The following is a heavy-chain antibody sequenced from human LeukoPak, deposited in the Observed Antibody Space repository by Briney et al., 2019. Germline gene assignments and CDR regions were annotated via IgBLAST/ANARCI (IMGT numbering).Heavy chain of an antibody. J-gene: IGHJ5*02. CDR3: AASYKVKTAPYDL. CDR1: GGSINSFC. CDR2: IYTTETT. Sequence: MSSETLALTCTVSGGSINSFCWSWVRQPPGKGLEWMGYIYTTETTDYNPSFKSRVTMSADTSKNQLSLELKLLTAADTAGYYGAASYKVKTAPYDLWGQGTLVSVSS. V-gene: IGHV4-4*08. D-gene: IGHD1-1*01.